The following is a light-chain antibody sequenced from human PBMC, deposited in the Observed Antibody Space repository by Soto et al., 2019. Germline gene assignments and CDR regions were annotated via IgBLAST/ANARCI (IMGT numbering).Light chain of an antibody. V-gene: IGKV3-20*01. CDR3: QQYGSSLRT. J-gene: IGKJ2*01. CDR2: AAS. CDR1: QSVGGNY. Sequence: EIVLTQSPGTLSLSPGERATLSCRASQSVGGNYLAWYQQKPGQAPRLLVYAASTRATGIPDRFSGSGSGKDFSLTISRLEPEDFAVYYCQQYGSSLRTFGQGTKLEIK.